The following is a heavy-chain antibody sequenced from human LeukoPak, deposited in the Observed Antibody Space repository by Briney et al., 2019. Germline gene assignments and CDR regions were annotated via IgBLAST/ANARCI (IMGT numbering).Heavy chain of an antibody. D-gene: IGHD3-22*01. CDR3: ARVVSSGRGYYFDY. V-gene: IGHV3-21*05. CDR1: GFTFSSYS. CDR2: ISSSSTI. Sequence: GGSLRLSCAASGFTFSSYSMNWVRQAPGKGLEWVSYISSSSTIYYADSVKGRFTISRDNAKNSLYLQMNSLRAEDTAVYYCARVVSSGRGYYFDYWGQGTLVTVSS. J-gene: IGHJ4*02.